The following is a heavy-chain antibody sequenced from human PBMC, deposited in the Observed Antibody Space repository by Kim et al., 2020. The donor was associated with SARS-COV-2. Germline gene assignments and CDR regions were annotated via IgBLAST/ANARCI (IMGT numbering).Heavy chain of an antibody. CDR1: GDSVSSTAYF. Sequence: SETLSLTYTVSGDSVSSTAYFWVWIRQPPGKGLEWIGSVNSGGTTSYNPSLRSRLTISMDTSKNQFSLNLMSVTAADTAVYYCATRILASRGGWGQGTLVTVSS. J-gene: IGHJ4*02. V-gene: IGHV4-39*01. D-gene: IGHD3-16*01. CDR3: ATRILASRGG. CDR2: VNSGGTT.